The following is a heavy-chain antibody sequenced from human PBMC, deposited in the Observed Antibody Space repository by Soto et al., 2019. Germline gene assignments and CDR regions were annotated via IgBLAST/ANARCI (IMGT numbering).Heavy chain of an antibody. D-gene: IGHD5-18*01. CDR3: ARYIYGYVDY. CDR2: ISSSISYT. V-gene: IGHV3-11*06. CDR1: GFTFSDYY. Sequence: GGSLRLSCAASGFTFSDYYMSWIRQAPGKGLEWVSYISSSISYTNYADSVKGRFTISRDNAKNSLYLQMNSLRAEDTAVYYCARYIYGYVDYWGQGTLVTAPQ. J-gene: IGHJ4*02.